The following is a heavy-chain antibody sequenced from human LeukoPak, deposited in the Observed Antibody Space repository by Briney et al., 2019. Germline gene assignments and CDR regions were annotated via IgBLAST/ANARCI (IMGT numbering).Heavy chain of an antibody. D-gene: IGHD3-22*01. J-gene: IGHJ4*02. CDR3: AKSTPGWYYYDSSGYYPGGVFDY. CDR1: GFTFSSYA. CDR2: ISGSGGST. Sequence: GGSPRLSCAASGFTFSSYAMSWVRQAPGKGLEWVSAISGSGGSTYYADSVKGRFTISRDNSKNTLYLQMNSLRAEDTAVYYCAKSTPGWYYYDSSGYYPGGVFDYWGQGTLVTVSS. V-gene: IGHV3-23*01.